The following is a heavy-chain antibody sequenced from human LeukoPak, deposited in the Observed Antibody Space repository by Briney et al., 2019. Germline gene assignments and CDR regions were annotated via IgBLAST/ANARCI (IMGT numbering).Heavy chain of an antibody. Sequence: TASETLSLTCTVSGGSISSYYWSWIRQPAGKGLEWIGRIYTSGSTNYNPSLKSRVTMSVDTSKNQFSLKLSSVTAADTAVYYCAREGDYYDSSGYSLFGAFDIWGQGTMVTVSS. D-gene: IGHD3-22*01. V-gene: IGHV4-4*07. CDR3: AREGDYYDSSGYSLFGAFDI. J-gene: IGHJ3*02. CDR1: GGSISSYY. CDR2: IYTSGST.